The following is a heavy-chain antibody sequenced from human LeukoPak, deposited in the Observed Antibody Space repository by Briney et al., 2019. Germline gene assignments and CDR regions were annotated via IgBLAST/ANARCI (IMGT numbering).Heavy chain of an antibody. CDR2: ISGSGGST. J-gene: IGHJ4*02. V-gene: IGHV3-23*01. CDR1: GFTFSSYA. CDR3: AKADYDILIGYYPSFDQ. Sequence: AGGSLRLSCAASGFTFSSYAMSWVRQAPGKGLEWVSAISGSGGSTYYADSVKGRFTISRDNSKNTLYLQMNSLRAEDTAVYYCAKADYDILIGYYPSFDQWGQGTQVTVSS. D-gene: IGHD3-9*01.